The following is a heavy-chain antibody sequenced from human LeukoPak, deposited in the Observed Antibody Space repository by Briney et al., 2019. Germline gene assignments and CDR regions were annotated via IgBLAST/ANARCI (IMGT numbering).Heavy chain of an antibody. CDR2: FDPEDGET. CDR3: ATGRGPSRAVVIIHFDY. D-gene: IGHD3-3*01. Sequence: ASVKVSCKVSGYTLTELSMHWVRQAPGKGLEWMGGFDPEDGETIYAQKFQSRVTMTEDTSTDTAYMELSSLRSEDTAVYYCATGRGPSRAVVIIHFDYWGQGTLVTVSS. J-gene: IGHJ4*02. V-gene: IGHV1-24*01. CDR1: GYTLTELS.